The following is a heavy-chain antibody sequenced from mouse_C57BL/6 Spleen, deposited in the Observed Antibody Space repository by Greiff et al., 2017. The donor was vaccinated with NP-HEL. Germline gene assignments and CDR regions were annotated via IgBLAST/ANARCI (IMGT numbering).Heavy chain of an antibody. CDR2: ISNGGGST. CDR3: ARIYYYGSSYGWYFDV. Sequence: EVKLVESWGGLVQPGGSLKLSCAASGFTFSDYYMYWVRQTPEKRLEWVAYISNGGGSTYYPDTVKGRFTISRDNAKNTLYLQMSRLKSEDTAMYYCARIYYYGSSYGWYFDVWGTGTTVTVSS. J-gene: IGHJ1*03. D-gene: IGHD1-1*01. V-gene: IGHV5-12*01. CDR1: GFTFSDYY.